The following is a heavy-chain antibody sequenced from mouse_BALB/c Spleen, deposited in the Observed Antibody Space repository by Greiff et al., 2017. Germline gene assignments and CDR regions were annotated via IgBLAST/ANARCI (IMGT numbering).Heavy chain of an antibody. CDR2: INPSTGYT. Sequence: QVQLQQSGAELAKPGASVKMSCKASGYTFTSYWMHWVKQRPGQGLEWIGYINPSTGYTEYNQKFKDKATLTADKSSSTAYMQLSSLTSEDSAVYYCARRAEDYWYFDVWGAGTTVTVSS. D-gene: IGHD3-1*01. V-gene: IGHV1-7*01. J-gene: IGHJ1*01. CDR1: GYTFTSYW. CDR3: ARRAEDYWYFDV.